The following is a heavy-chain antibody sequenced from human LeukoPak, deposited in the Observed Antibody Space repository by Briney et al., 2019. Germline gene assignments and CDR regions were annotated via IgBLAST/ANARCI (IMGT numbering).Heavy chain of an antibody. CDR3: ARGEDYGSGTVHFDY. J-gene: IGHJ4*02. CDR1: GGSISGGGFY. CDR2: IYHGGST. D-gene: IGHD3-10*01. Sequence: SQTLSLTCTVSGGSISGGGFYWSWIRQPPGKGLEWIGEIYHGGSTNYSPSLKSRVTMSVDRSKNQFSLKLSSVTAADTAVYYCARGEDYGSGTVHFDYWGQGTLVTVSS. V-gene: IGHV4-30-2*01.